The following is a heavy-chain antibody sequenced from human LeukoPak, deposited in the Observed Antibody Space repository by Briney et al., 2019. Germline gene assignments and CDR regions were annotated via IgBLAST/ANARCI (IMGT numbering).Heavy chain of an antibody. J-gene: IGHJ4*02. CDR2: VSSSGSTI. D-gene: IGHD5-18*01. Sequence: PGGSLRLSCAASGFTFSSYEMNWVRQAPGKGLEWVSYVSSSGSTIYYADSVKGRFTISRDNAKNSLYLQMNSLRAEDTAVYYCARDLTGGYSYGDYWGQGTLVTVSS. CDR1: GFTFSSYE. CDR3: ARDLTGGYSYGDY. V-gene: IGHV3-48*03.